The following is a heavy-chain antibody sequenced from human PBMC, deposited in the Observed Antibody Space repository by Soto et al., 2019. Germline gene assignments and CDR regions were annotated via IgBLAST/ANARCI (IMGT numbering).Heavy chain of an antibody. V-gene: IGHV4-30-2*02. CDR3: ATRITVFGLLIPPFDP. D-gene: IGHD3-3*01. J-gene: IGHJ5*02. CDR1: GGSISNAAYS. Sequence: PSETLSLTCTVSGGSISNAAYSWSWIRQPPGKGLEWIGYIYPSGMPFYNPSLRSRVTMSVDTSKNQFSLRLSSVTAADTAIYYCATRITVFGLLIPPFDPWGQGTQVTAPQ. CDR2: IYPSGMP.